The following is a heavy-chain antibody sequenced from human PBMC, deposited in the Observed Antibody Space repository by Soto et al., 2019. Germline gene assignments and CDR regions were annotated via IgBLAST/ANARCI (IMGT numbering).Heavy chain of an antibody. D-gene: IGHD3-3*01. J-gene: IGHJ4*02. Sequence: QVQLVQSGAEVKKPGASVKVSCKASGYTFTSYGISWVRQAPGQGLEWMGWISAYNGNTNYAQKLQGRVTMTTDTSTSTAYMELRSLRSDDTAVYYCVRTTRITIFGVVPESDYWGQGTLVTVSS. CDR3: VRTTRITIFGVVPESDY. V-gene: IGHV1-18*01. CDR1: GYTFTSYG. CDR2: ISAYNGNT.